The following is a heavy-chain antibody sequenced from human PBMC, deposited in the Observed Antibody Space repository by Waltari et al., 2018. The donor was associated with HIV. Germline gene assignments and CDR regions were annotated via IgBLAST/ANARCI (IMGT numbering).Heavy chain of an antibody. D-gene: IGHD6-19*01. Sequence: EVQLVESGGGLVKPGGSLRLSCAASGFTFSSNIMHWVRQAPGKGLEYISSISSGSGYIYYADSVKGRCTIARDNAKNSLYLQMNSLRAADTAVYYCARDLSAASVAGSSGYWGQGTLVTVSS. CDR3: ARDLSAASVAGSSGY. J-gene: IGHJ4*02. CDR2: ISSGSGYI. V-gene: IGHV3-21*01. CDR1: GFTFSSNI.